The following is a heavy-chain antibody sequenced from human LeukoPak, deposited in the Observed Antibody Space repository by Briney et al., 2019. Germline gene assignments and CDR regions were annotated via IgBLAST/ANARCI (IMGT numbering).Heavy chain of an antibody. CDR1: GDSVSSNSAT. CDR3: ARGLTGSHWFDP. D-gene: IGHD1-26*01. CDR2: TYYRSKWCN. J-gene: IGHJ5*02. Sequence: SQTLSLTCAISGDSVSSNSATWNWIRQSPSRGLEWLGRTYYRSKWCNDYAESVKSRITFNPDTSKNQFSLHLNSVTPEDTAVYYCARGLTGSHWFDPWGQGTLVTVSS. V-gene: IGHV6-1*01.